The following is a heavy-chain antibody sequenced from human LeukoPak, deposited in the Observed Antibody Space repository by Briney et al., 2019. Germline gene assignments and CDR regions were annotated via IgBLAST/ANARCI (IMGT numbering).Heavy chain of an antibody. Sequence: GGSLRLSCAASGFTFSDYYMSWIRQAPGKGLEWMAFIRYDGNIKYLADSVKGRFTISRDTSKNTLYLQMNSLRAEDTAVYYCAKVSLYGDYPGYWGQGTLVTVSS. V-gene: IGHV3-30*02. D-gene: IGHD4-17*01. CDR1: GFTFSDYY. CDR2: IRYDGNIK. J-gene: IGHJ4*02. CDR3: AKVSLYGDYPGY.